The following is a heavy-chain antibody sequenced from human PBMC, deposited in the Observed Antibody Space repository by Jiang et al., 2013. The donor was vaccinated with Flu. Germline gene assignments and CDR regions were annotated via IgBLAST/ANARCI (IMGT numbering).Heavy chain of an antibody. J-gene: IGHJ4*02. CDR3: ARDDAANPRALVY. D-gene: IGHD4/OR15-4a*01. Sequence: WIRQPPGKGLEWIGHIYYTGTTEYNPSLKSRVAISMNTSKTQFSLNLRSVTAADTAVYYCARDDAANPRALVYWGQGTLVTVSS. CDR2: IYYTGTT. V-gene: IGHV4-59*01.